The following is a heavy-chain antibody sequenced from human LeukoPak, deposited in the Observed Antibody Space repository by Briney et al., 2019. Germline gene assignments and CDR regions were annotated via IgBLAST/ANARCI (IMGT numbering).Heavy chain of an antibody. Sequence: GGSLRLSCAASGFTFSTYSMNWVRQAPGKGLEWVSCISSGSRSIHYADSVKGRFTISRDNSKNTLYLQMNSLRAEDTAVYYCARADRLYDYWGQGTLVTVSS. J-gene: IGHJ4*02. V-gene: IGHV3-48*01. CDR1: GFTFSTYS. D-gene: IGHD3-22*01. CDR3: ARADRLYDY. CDR2: ISSGSRSI.